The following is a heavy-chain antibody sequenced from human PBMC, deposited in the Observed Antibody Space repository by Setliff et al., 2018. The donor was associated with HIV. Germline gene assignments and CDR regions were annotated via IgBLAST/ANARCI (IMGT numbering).Heavy chain of an antibody. Sequence: ASVKVSCKASGYTFTSYHMYWVRQAPGQGLEWMGSINPSGGSTSYAQKFQGRVTMTRDTSTSTVYMELSSLRSEDTAVYYCARDPNRIAVAGTFDYWGQGTLVTVS. CDR1: GYTFTSYH. D-gene: IGHD6-19*01. J-gene: IGHJ4*02. CDR2: INPSGGST. V-gene: IGHV1-46*01. CDR3: ARDPNRIAVAGTFDY.